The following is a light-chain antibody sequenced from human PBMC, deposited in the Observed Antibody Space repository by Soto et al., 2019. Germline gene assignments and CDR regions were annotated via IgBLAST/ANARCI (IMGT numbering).Light chain of an antibody. V-gene: IGKV3-15*01. J-gene: IGKJ5*01. CDR2: DTS. Sequence: IVLTQSPATLSMSPGERVTLSCRASQSVSSSLAWYQQRPGQAPRLLIYDTSTRAAGISARFSGSGSGTEFTLTISSLQSEDFAVYYCQQYIDWPPGTFGQGTRLEI. CDR1: QSVSSS. CDR3: QQYIDWPPGT.